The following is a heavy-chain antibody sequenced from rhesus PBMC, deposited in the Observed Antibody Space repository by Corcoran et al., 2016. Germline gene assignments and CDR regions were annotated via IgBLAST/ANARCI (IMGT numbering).Heavy chain of an antibody. CDR2: ISNGGGST. Sequence: EVQLVESGGGLAKPGGSLRLSCAASGFTFSDYYMDWVRQAPGKGLEWVSRISNGGGSTWYADSVKGRFTISRENAKNTLYRQMNSLRAEDTAVYYCARRGYSNYGNYFDYWGQGVLVTVSS. D-gene: IGHD4-23*01. V-gene: IGHV3-178*01. CDR3: ARRGYSNYGNYFDY. J-gene: IGHJ4*01. CDR1: GFTFSDYY.